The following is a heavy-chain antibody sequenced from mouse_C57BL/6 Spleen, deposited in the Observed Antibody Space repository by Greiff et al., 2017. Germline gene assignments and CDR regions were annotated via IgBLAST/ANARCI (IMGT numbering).Heavy chain of an antibody. V-gene: IGHV1-72*01. Sequence: QVQLQQPGAELVTPWASVKLSCKASGYSFTSYWMHWVKQRPGRGLEWLGRIDPNSGDTKYNEKFKSKAKLNVDKHSSTAYMLLSSLTSEDSAVYYCARFHGYFDYWGQGTTLTVSS. CDR2: IDPNSGDT. CDR3: ARFHGYFDY. CDR1: GYSFTSYW. D-gene: IGHD1-1*02. J-gene: IGHJ2*01.